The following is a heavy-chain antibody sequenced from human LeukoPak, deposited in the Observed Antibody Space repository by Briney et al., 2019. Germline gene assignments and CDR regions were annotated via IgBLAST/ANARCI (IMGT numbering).Heavy chain of an antibody. CDR1: GYTFTGYY. V-gene: IGHV1-2*02. D-gene: IGHD3-16*01. J-gene: IGHJ5*02. CDR3: ARVYAGGGGWFDP. CDR2: INPNSGGT. Sequence: ASVKVSCKASGYTFTGYYMHWVRQAPGQGLEWMGWINPNSGGTNYAQKFQGRVTMTRDTSISTAYMELSRLRSDDTAVYYCARVYAGGGGWFDPWGQGTLVTVSS.